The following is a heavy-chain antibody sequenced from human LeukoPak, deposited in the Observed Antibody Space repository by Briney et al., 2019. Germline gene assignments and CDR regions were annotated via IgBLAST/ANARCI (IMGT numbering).Heavy chain of an antibody. CDR3: TRDITNGASPGDY. Sequence: GASLRLSCTASGFTFSNYNMNWVRQAPGKGLEWVSSIISIGPYTYYTDSVKGRFTICRDTAKDSVYLQMNSLRAEDTAVYYCTRDITNGASPGDYWGQGTLVTVSS. CDR2: IISIGPYT. D-gene: IGHD4-17*01. J-gene: IGHJ4*02. CDR1: GFTFSNYN. V-gene: IGHV3-21*01.